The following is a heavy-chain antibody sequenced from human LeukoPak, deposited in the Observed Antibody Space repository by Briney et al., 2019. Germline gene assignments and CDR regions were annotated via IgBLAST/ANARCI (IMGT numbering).Heavy chain of an antibody. V-gene: IGHV3-74*01. Sequence: PGGSLRLSCAASGFTFSTYWMHWVRHTPGKGLVWVSRINSDGSSSIYADSVKGRFTISRDNAKNTLYLQMNSLRAEDTAVYYCARGYYSSGWDDAFDIWGQGTMVTVFS. CDR3: ARGYYSSGWDDAFDI. D-gene: IGHD6-19*01. CDR2: INSDGSSS. CDR1: GFTFSTYW. J-gene: IGHJ3*02.